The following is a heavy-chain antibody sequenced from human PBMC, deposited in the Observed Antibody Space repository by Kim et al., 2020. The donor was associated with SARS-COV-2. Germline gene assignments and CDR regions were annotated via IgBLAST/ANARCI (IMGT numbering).Heavy chain of an antibody. Sequence: SETLSLTCGVYGGSFSGKYWTWIRQPPGKGLEWIGEINHSGSTNYNPSLKSRVTILVDTSKNQFSLKLSSVTAADTAVYYCARGGTGGYFDWLLTRPFDYWGQGTLVTVSS. CDR1: GGSFSGKY. CDR3: ARGGTGGYFDWLLTRPFDY. J-gene: IGHJ4*02. V-gene: IGHV4-34*01. D-gene: IGHD3-9*01. CDR2: INHSGST.